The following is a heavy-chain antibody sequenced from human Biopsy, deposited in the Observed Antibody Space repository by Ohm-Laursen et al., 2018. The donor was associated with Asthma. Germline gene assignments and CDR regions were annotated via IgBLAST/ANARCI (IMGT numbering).Heavy chain of an antibody. CDR2: IMTVFGTT. CDR1: GGTSSNFA. V-gene: IGHV1-69*01. D-gene: IGHD6-19*01. CDR3: ARCQVGYSSGWSLLLKKIYYSGMDV. Sequence: SSVKVSCKAPGGTSSNFAISWVRQAPGQGLEWLGGIMTVFGTTNYAQKFQGRVTITADESTSTAYMEVTSLRSEDTAIYYCARCQVGYSSGWSLLLKKIYYSGMDVWGQGTTVIVSS. J-gene: IGHJ6*02.